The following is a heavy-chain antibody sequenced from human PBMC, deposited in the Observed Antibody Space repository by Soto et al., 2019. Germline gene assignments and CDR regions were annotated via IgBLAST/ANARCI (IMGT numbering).Heavy chain of an antibody. V-gene: IGHV4-34*08. CDR2: LNHSGCT. J-gene: IGHJ6*02. CDR3: ARYRSALVDGGPSAGHCGLDF. Sequence: SETLPLTCAACGGTLSGSCWTWIRQPPGKGLEWIGELNHSGCTNYNASLKSRVTISVDTSKKQISLKLWSVIADETAVYYCARYRSALVDGGPSAGHCGLDFWGRGTTVTVSS. CDR1: GGTLSGSC. D-gene: IGHD6-19*01.